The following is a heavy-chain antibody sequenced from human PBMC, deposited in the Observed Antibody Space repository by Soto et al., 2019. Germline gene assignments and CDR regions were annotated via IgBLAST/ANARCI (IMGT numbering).Heavy chain of an antibody. D-gene: IGHD3-10*01. CDR1: GFSLSSYGAG. V-gene: IGHV2-5*02. CDR3: RHKGQYPDSGTCGRDCYMDV. Sequence: QITLEESGPTLVKPTQTLTLTCTFSGFSLSSYGAGGNWIRQPPGKAPEWLALIYWDDRKTFRSSLESRLTITKDTSKNQVVLTMTNMDPVDTATYYCRHKGQYPDSGTCGRDCYMDVWGKGTTVTVSP. CDR2: IYWDDRK. J-gene: IGHJ6*04.